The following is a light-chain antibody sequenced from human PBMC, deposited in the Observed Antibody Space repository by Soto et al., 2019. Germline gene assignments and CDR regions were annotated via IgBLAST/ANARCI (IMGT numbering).Light chain of an antibody. J-gene: IGKJ5*01. CDR3: LPSYHSPPT. V-gene: IGKV1-39*01. CDR1: ESIRTY. Sequence: DIQMTQSPSSLSASVGDRVTITCRASESIRTYLNWYQQKPGRAPKLLIYAASTLQSGVPSRFSGSGSGTDFFFTISSLQPEVFATYFCLPSYHSPPTFG. CDR2: AAS.